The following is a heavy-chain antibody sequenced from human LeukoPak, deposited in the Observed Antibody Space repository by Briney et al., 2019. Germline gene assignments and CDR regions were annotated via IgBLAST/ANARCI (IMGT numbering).Heavy chain of an antibody. V-gene: IGHV4-34*01. CDR2: INHSGST. CDR1: GNSISSYY. CDR3: ARRGYSYGYRPYYFDY. Sequence: PSETLSLTCTVSGNSISSYYWSWIRQPPGKGLEWIGEINHSGSTNYNPSLKSRVTISVDTSKNQFSLKLSSVTAADTAVYYCARRGYSYGYRPYYFDYWGQGTLVTVSS. D-gene: IGHD5-18*01. J-gene: IGHJ4*02.